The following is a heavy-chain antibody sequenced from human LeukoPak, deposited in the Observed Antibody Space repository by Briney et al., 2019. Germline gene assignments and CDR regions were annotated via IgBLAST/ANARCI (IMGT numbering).Heavy chain of an antibody. D-gene: IGHD6-6*01. CDR1: GGSISSGGYY. CDR2: IYYSGST. J-gene: IGHJ6*02. V-gene: IGHV4-61*08. CDR3: ARVAARYVGMDV. Sequence: SQTLSLTCTVSGGSISSGGYYWSWIRQPPGKGLEWIGYIYYSGSTNYNPSLKSRVTISVDTSKKQVSLNLSSVTAADTAVYYCARVAARYVGMDVWGQGTTVTVSS.